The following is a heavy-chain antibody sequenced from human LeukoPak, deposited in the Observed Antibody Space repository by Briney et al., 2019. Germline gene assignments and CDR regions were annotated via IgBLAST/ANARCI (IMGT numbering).Heavy chain of an antibody. V-gene: IGHV4-39*01. CDR2: IYYSGST. J-gene: IGHJ4*02. CDR1: GGSISSSSYY. Sequence: PSETLSLTCTVSGGSISSSSYYWGWIRQPPGKGLEWIGSIYYSGSTYYNPSLKSRVTISVDTSKNQFSLKLSSVTAADTAVYYCARYRRRSSTSCYYFDYWGQGTLVTVSS. CDR3: ARYRRRSSTSCYYFDY. D-gene: IGHD2-2*01.